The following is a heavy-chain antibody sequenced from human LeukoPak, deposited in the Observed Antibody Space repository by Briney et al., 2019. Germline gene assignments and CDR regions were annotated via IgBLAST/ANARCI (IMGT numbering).Heavy chain of an antibody. Sequence: GGSLRLSCAASGFTFDDYAMHWVRQAPGKGLEWVSGISWNSGSIGYADSVEGRFTISRDNAKNSLYLQMNSLRAEDMALYYCAKGAYYYDSSGYYWGAFDIWGQGTMVTVSS. V-gene: IGHV3-9*03. J-gene: IGHJ3*02. CDR3: AKGAYYYDSSGYYWGAFDI. D-gene: IGHD3-22*01. CDR1: GFTFDDYA. CDR2: ISWNSGSI.